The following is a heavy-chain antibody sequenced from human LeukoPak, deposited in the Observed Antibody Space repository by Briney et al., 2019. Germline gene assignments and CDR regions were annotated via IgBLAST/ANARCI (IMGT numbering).Heavy chain of an antibody. J-gene: IGHJ4*02. CDR2: ISSSSSTI. Sequence: GGSLRLFCAASGFTFSSYSMNWVRQAPGKGLEWVSYISSSSSTIYYADSVKGRFTISRDNAKNSLYLQMNSLRAEDTAVYYCARAGGEGLLPFAYYFDYWGQGTLVTVSS. V-gene: IGHV3-48*01. CDR3: ARAGGEGLLPFAYYFDY. D-gene: IGHD4-23*01. CDR1: GFTFSSYS.